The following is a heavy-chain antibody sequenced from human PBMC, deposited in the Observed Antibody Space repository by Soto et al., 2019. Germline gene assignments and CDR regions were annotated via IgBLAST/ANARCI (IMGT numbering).Heavy chain of an antibody. CDR3: AKSTTHPFN. J-gene: IGHJ4*02. Sequence: GGSLRLSCAASGFAFSSYGMSWVRQAPGKGLEWVSSISGSGASTYYADFVKGRFTISRDNSKTTLYLQMDSLRVGDTAIFYCAKSTTHPFNWGQGTLVTVSS. V-gene: IGHV3-23*01. CDR2: ISGSGAST. CDR1: GFAFSSYG.